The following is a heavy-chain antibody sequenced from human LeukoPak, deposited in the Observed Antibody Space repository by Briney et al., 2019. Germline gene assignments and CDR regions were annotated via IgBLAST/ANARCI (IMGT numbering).Heavy chain of an antibody. D-gene: IGHD6-13*01. CDR1: GGTFSSYA. CDR3: APGIAAAGRRGFDY. J-gene: IGHJ4*02. Sequence: SVKVSCKASGGTFSSYAISWVRQAPGQGLEWMGGIIPIFGTANYAQKFQGRVTITADKSTSTAYMELSSLRSEDTAVYYCAPGIAAAGRRGFDYWGQGTLVTVSS. CDR2: IIPIFGTA. V-gene: IGHV1-69*06.